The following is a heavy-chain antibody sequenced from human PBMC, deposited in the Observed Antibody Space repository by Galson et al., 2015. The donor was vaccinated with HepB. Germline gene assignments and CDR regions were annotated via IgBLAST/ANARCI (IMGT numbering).Heavy chain of an antibody. D-gene: IGHD1-7*01. CDR3: AKHQLAGWNYVWYKFDP. V-gene: IGHV3-23*01. CDR2: ISGSGGST. Sequence: SLRLSCAASGFTFSSYAMSWVRQAPGKGLGWVSAISGSGGSTYYADSVKGRFTISRDNSKNTLYLQMNSLRAEDTAVYYCAKHQLAGWNYVWYKFDPCGQGTLVTVSS. CDR1: GFTFSSYA. J-gene: IGHJ5*02.